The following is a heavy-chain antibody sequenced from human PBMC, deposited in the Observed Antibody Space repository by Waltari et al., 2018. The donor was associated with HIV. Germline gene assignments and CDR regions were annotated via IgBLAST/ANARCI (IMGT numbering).Heavy chain of an antibody. J-gene: IGHJ4*02. CDR1: GGSFSSGNW. CDR3: AINGGSSNFDY. CDR2: IYHSGTT. D-gene: IGHD2-15*01. Sequence: QVQLQESGPGLVKPSGTLSLTCAVSGGSFSSGNWWTWVRQPPGKGLEWIGEIYHSGTTNYNPALKIRVTIALAEAKNQFSLKLSSVTGADTAVYYCAINGGSSNFDYWGQGTLVTVSS. V-gene: IGHV4-4*02.